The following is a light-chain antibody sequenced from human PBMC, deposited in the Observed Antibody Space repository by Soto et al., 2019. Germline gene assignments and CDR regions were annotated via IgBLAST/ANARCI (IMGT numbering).Light chain of an antibody. J-gene: IGLJ2*01. CDR2: GNI. V-gene: IGLV1-40*01. Sequence: QSVLTQSPSVSGAPGQRVTISCTGSSSNIGAGYDVHWYQQVPGTAPKLLIYGNINRPSGVPDRFSGSKSGTSASLAITGLQAEDEAEYYCQSYDSSLVFGGGTKLTVL. CDR1: SSNIGAGYD. CDR3: QSYDSSLV.